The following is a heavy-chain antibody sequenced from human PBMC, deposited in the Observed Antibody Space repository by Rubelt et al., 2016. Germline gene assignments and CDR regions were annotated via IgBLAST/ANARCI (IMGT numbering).Heavy chain of an antibody. D-gene: IGHD6-6*01. Sequence: KSQRGGLEWVSLISGNGRSTYDADSVKGRFTISRDNSMNTLYLHMNSLRAEDTAIYYCARPTTSSPPDENFVYWGQGTLVTVSS. CDR2: ISGNGRST. J-gene: IGHJ4*02. CDR3: ARPTTSSPPDENFVY. V-gene: IGHV3-23*01.